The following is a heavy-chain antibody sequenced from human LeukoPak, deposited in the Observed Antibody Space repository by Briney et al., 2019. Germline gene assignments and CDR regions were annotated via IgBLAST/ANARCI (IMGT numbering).Heavy chain of an antibody. D-gene: IGHD1-26*01. V-gene: IGHV3-30*18. J-gene: IGHJ4*02. CDR3: AKDSPSGSLDY. Sequence: LSLTCTVSGGSISSNSYYWGWVRQAPGKGLEWVAVISYDGSNKYYADSVKGRFTISRDNSKNTLYLQMNSLRAEDTAVYYCAKDSPSGSLDYWGQGTLVTVSS. CDR2: ISYDGSNK. CDR1: GGSISSN.